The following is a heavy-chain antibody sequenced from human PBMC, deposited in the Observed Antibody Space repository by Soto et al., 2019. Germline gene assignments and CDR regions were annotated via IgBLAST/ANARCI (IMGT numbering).Heavy chain of an antibody. V-gene: IGHV3-21*01. CDR1: GFTFSSYS. CDR2: ISSSSSYI. CDR3: ARVVDTAMVYYYYMDV. J-gene: IGHJ6*03. D-gene: IGHD5-18*01. Sequence: GGSLRLSCAASGFTFSSYSMNWVRQAPGKGLEWVSSISSSSSYIYYADSVKGRFTISRDNAKNSLYLQMNSLRAEDTAVYYCARVVDTAMVYYYYMDVWGKGTTVTVSS.